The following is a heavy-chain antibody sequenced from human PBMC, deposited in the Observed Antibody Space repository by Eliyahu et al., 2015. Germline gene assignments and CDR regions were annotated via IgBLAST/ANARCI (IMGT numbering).Heavy chain of an antibody. CDR1: GYSIKTDYA. CDR3: ARRDYAFDL. CDR2: IHYTGAT. Sequence: QVRLQESGPGLVKPSETLSLSCLVSGYSIKTDYAWAWIRQSPGKGLEWIGFIHYTGATYYNPSLKSRVTISRDTSENEFSLQLRSVTAADAAVYYCARRDYAFDLWGQGTLLTVSS. D-gene: IGHD3-16*01. J-gene: IGHJ4*02. V-gene: IGHV4-38-2*01.